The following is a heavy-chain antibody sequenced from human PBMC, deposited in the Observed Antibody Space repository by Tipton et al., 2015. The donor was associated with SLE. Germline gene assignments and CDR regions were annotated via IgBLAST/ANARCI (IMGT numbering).Heavy chain of an antibody. CDR3: ARRIGYCSGGSCYSFWYFDL. Sequence: SLRLSCAASGFTFSSSAMGWVRQAPGKGLEWVSAISGDSGGVFYADSMKGRFTISRDNSKNTLYLQMNSLRAEDTAVYYCARRIGYCSGGSCYSFWYFDLWGRGTLVTVSS. CDR2: ISGDSGGV. J-gene: IGHJ2*01. D-gene: IGHD2-15*01. CDR1: GFTFSSSA. V-gene: IGHV3-23*01.